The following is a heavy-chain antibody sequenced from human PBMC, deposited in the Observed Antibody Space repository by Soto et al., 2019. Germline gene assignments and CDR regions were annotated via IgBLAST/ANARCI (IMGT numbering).Heavy chain of an antibody. CDR3: EKDGQHPGMDV. CDR1: GFTFSSYA. CDR2: ISYDGSNK. V-gene: IGHV3-30*04. J-gene: IGHJ6*02. Sequence: GGSLRLSCAASGFTFSSYAMHWVRQAPGKGLEWVAVISYDGSNKYYADSVKGRFTISRDNSKNTLYLQMNSLRAEDTAVYYCEKDGQHPGMDVWGQGTTVTVYS. D-gene: IGHD6-13*01.